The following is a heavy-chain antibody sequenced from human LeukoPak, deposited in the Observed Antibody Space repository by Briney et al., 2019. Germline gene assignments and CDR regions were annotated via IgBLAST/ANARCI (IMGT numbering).Heavy chain of an antibody. CDR3: ATGYCSGGSCYSPGRRYFDL. J-gene: IGHJ2*01. CDR1: GGSISDYY. V-gene: IGHV4-59*08. CDR2: IYYSGNT. Sequence: SETLSLTCTVSGGSISDYYWSWIRQPPGKGLEWIGFIYYSGNTNYNPSLKSRVTISLDTSKNQFSLKLSSVTAADTAVYYCATGYCSGGSCYSPGRRYFDLWGRGTLVTVSS. D-gene: IGHD2-15*01.